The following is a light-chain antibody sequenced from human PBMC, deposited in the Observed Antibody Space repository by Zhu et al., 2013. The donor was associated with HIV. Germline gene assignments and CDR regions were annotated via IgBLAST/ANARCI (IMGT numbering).Light chain of an antibody. CDR3: QQSYSTPLT. CDR2: WAS. J-gene: IGKJ4*01. V-gene: IGKV4-1*01. Sequence: DIVMTQSPDSLAMSLGERATINCKSSQSVLYNSNNKNYLAWYQQKPGQPPKLLVYWASTRESGVPDRFSGSGSGTDFTLTISSLQPEDFASYYCQQSYSTPLTFGGGTKVEIK. CDR1: QSVLYNSNNKNY.